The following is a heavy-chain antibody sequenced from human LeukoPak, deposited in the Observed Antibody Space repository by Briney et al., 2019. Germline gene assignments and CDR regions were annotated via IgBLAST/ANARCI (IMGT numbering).Heavy chain of an antibody. CDR3: ARLRGTYYWYFDY. Sequence: SETLSLTCAVSGGSLISDNFYWGWIRQPPGKGLEWIGSIYYSGSTYYNPSLNSRVTISVDTSKNRFFLKLSSVTAADTAVYSCARLRGTYYWYFDYWGQGTLVTVSS. V-gene: IGHV4-39*01. D-gene: IGHD1-26*01. CDR2: IYYSGST. J-gene: IGHJ4*02. CDR1: GGSLISDNFY.